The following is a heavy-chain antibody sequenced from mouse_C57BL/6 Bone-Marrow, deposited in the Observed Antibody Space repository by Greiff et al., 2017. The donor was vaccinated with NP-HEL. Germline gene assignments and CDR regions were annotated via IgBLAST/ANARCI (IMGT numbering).Heavy chain of an antibody. CDR2: ISYSGST. CDR1: GYSITSGYD. Sequence: EVKLMESGPGMVKPSQSLSLTCTVTGYSITSGYDWHWIRHFPGNKLEWMGYISYSGSTNYNPSLKSRISITHDTSKNHFFLKLNSVTTEDTATYCCAREAYYSKGGYFDVWGTGTTVTVAS. D-gene: IGHD2-5*01. J-gene: IGHJ1*03. CDR3: AREAYYSKGGYFDV. V-gene: IGHV3-1*01.